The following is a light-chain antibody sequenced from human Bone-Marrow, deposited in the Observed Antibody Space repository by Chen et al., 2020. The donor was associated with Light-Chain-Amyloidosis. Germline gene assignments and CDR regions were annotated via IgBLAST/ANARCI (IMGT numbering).Light chain of an antibody. V-gene: IGLV3-25*02. CDR1: VLPTKY. CDR2: RDT. J-gene: IGLJ3*02. CDR3: QSADSSDTYVV. Sequence: SYELPQPPSLSFSPGQTARITCSGDVLPTKYADWYQQKQGKAPVLVIHRDTERPSRISERCYGPSSGTTATLTISGGQAEEEADYHCQSADSSDTYVVFGGGTQLTVL.